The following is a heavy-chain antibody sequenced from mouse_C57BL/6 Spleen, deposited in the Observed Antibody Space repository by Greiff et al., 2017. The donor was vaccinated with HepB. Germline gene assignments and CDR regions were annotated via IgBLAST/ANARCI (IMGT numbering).Heavy chain of an antibody. V-gene: IGHV14-4*01. CDR3: TTTVVAERIDY. CDR2: IDPENGDT. D-gene: IGHD1-1*01. CDR1: GFNIKDDY. Sequence: VLLQQSGAELVRPGASVKLSCTASGFNIKDDYMHWVKQRPEQGLEWIGWIDPENGDTEYASKFQGKATITADTSSNTAYLQLSSLTSEDTAVYYCTTTVVAERIDYWGQGTTLTVSS. J-gene: IGHJ2*01.